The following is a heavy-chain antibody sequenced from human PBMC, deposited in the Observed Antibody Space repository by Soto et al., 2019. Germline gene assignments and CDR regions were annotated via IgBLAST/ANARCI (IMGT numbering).Heavy chain of an antibody. V-gene: IGHV2-5*02. CDR1: GFSLTTSGVG. J-gene: IGHJ4*02. D-gene: IGHD6-13*01. CDR3: AHANITSSCPD. CDR2: IYWDDDE. Sequence: QITLKESGPTLVKPTQTLTLTCTFSGFSLTTSGVGVGWIRQPPGKALEWLALIYWDDDERYSPSLKSRLTITKDTSKNQVVLTMTNMDPVVTATYYCAHANITSSCPDWGQGTLVTVSS.